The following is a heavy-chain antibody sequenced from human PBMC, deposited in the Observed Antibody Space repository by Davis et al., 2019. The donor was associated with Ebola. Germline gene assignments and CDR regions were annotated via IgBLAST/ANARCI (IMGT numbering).Heavy chain of an antibody. CDR1: GGSISSGTYY. D-gene: IGHD6-6*01. CDR3: ARLSGLFSSSSGALYFDL. V-gene: IGHV4-61*09. Sequence: SETLSLTCSVSGGSISSGTYYWGWIRQPAGKGLEWIGHIYTSGSTNYNPSLKSRVTILLDTSKNQFSLKLRSVTAADTAVYFCARLSGLFSSSSGALYFDLWGRGTLVSVSS. J-gene: IGHJ2*01. CDR2: IYTSGST.